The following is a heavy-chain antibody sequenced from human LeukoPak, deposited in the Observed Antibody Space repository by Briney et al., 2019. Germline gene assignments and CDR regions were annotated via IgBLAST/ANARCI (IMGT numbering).Heavy chain of an antibody. D-gene: IGHD4-17*01. CDR1: GYTFTSYG. V-gene: IGHV1-18*01. J-gene: IGHJ6*02. Sequence: ASVKVSCKASGYTFTSYGISWVRQAPGQGLEWMGWISAYNGNTNYAQKLQGRVTMTTDTSTSTAYMEQRSLRSDDTAVYYWARVSNDYGDYEAYYYYGMDVWGQGTTVTVSS. CDR2: ISAYNGNT. CDR3: ARVSNDYGDYEAYYYYGMDV.